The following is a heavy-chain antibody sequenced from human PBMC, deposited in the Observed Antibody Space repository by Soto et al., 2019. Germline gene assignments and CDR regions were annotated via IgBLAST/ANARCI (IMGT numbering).Heavy chain of an antibody. CDR1: SFTVSSYE. CDR2: ISGSVKTI. CDR3: AKVTDMAVFGTPRSFDT. V-gene: IGHV3-48*03. D-gene: IGHD6-19*01. J-gene: IGHJ5*02. Sequence: GFLRLSFAASSFTVSSYEKDWVRKAPGKGLEWVSYISGSVKTIYYADSVKGRFTISRDNAKNSLFLQMNSLRAEDTAVYYCAKVTDMAVFGTPRSFDTWGQGILVTAPQ.